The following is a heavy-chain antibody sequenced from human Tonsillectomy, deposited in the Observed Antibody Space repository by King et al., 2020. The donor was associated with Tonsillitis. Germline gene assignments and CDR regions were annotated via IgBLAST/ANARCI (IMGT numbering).Heavy chain of an antibody. Sequence: VQLQQWGAGLLKPSETLSLTCAVYGGSFSGYYWSWIRQPPGKGLEWIGEINHSGSTNYNPSLKSRVTVSVDTSKNQFSLKLSSVTAADTAVYYCARGLPARSSRSGSYTYWGQGTLVTVSS. D-gene: IGHD3-10*01. CDR2: INHSGST. CDR3: ARGLPARSSRSGSYTY. J-gene: IGHJ4*02. V-gene: IGHV4-34*01. CDR1: GGSFSGYY.